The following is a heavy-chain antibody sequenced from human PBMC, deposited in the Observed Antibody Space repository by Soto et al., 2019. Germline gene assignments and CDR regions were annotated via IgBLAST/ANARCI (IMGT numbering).Heavy chain of an antibody. CDR1: GFTFTNFA. V-gene: IGHV3-23*01. D-gene: IGHD6-13*01. Sequence: EVQLLESGGDLVQPGGSLRLSCAASGFTFTNFAMSWVRQAPGKGLEWVSTIGGGDGTTYYADSVKGRFTISRDNSNNTLYLQMNRLRAGDTAVYFCAKGTVVKLPGTRAFDIWGQGTMVIVSS. J-gene: IGHJ3*02. CDR3: AKGTVVKLPGTRAFDI. CDR2: IGGGDGTT.